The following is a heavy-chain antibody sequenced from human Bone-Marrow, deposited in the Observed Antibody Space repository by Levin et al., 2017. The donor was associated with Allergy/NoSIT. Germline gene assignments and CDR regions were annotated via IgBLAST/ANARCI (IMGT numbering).Heavy chain of an antibody. D-gene: IGHD1-1*01. J-gene: IGHJ4*02. CDR2: ISSSGSTL. Sequence: AGESLKISCAASGFIFSDYYMTWIRQAPGKGLDWVSCISSSGSTLYYADSVKGRFTISRDNAKNSLYLQMNSLRAEDTAVYYCARGMFRTDWNGRNNFDYWGQGTLVTVSS. V-gene: IGHV3-11*01. CDR1: GFIFSDYY. CDR3: ARGMFRTDWNGRNNFDY.